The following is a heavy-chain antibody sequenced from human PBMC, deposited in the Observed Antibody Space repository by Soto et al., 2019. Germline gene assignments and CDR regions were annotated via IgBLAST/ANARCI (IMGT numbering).Heavy chain of an antibody. V-gene: IGHV1-18*03. D-gene: IGHD1-1*01. Sequence: QVHLVQSGAEVKKPGASVKVSCKSSGYTFTSYGITWVRQAPGQGLEWMGWISAHNGNTDYAQKLQGRVIVTRDTSTGTAFLELRRLICDDMAVYYCARGRYGDYWGQGALVTVSS. CDR2: ISAHNGNT. CDR3: ARGRYGDY. CDR1: GYTFTSYG. J-gene: IGHJ4*02.